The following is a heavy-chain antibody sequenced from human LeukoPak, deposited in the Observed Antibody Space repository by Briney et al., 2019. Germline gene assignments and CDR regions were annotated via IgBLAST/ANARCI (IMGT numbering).Heavy chain of an antibody. D-gene: IGHD5-24*01. CDR1: GYTFTGYH. J-gene: IGHJ4*02. CDR2: INPNSGGT. CDR3: ARARMSRDGYNWDY. Sequence: GASVKVSCKASGYTFTGYHMHWVRQAPGQGLEWMGRINPNSGGTNYAQKFQGRVTMTRDTSISTAYMELSRLRSDDTAVYYCARARMSRDGYNWDYWGQGTLVTVSS. V-gene: IGHV1-2*06.